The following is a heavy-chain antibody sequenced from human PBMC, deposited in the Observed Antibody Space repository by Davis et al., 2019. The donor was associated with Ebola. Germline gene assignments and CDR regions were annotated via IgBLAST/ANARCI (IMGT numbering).Heavy chain of an antibody. CDR1: GYTFTSYG. J-gene: IGHJ6*04. V-gene: IGHV1-18*01. Sequence: AASVKVSCKASGYTFTSYGISWVRQAPGQGLEWMGWISAYNGNTNYAQKLQGRVTMTTDTSTSTAYMELRSLRSDDTAVNYCAREAPPNTYYYYGMDVWGKGTTVTVSS. D-gene: IGHD2-8*01. CDR2: ISAYNGNT. CDR3: AREAPPNTYYYYGMDV.